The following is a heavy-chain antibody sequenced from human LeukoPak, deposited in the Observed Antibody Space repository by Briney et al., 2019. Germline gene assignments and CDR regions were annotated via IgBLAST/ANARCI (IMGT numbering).Heavy chain of an antibody. CDR1: GGSISSSSYY. CDR2: IYYSGST. CDR3: ARTRYYYNSRSYGAPYYFDY. Sequence: PSETLSLTCNVSGGSISSSSYYWGWIRQPPGTGLEWIGSIYYSGSTYYNPSLKSRVTISVDTSKNQFSLKLSSATAADTAVYYCARTRYYYNSRSYGAPYYFDYWGQGTLVTVSS. D-gene: IGHD3-10*01. V-gene: IGHV4-39*07. J-gene: IGHJ4*02.